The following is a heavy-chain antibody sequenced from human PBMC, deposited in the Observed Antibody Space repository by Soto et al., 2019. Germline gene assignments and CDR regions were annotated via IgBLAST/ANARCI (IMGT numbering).Heavy chain of an antibody. CDR1: GYTFTDYD. Sequence: QVQLMQSGAEVRKPGASVKVSCKASGYTFTDYDINWVRQATGQGLEWLGWMTPKSGYTGYAKKFQGRVTLTRDTSRGTAYMELSSLTSEDTAVYYCTRNLYNTGDFDHWGQGTLVTVSS. J-gene: IGHJ4*02. CDR3: TRNLYNTGDFDH. D-gene: IGHD1-20*01. V-gene: IGHV1-8*02. CDR2: MTPKSGYT.